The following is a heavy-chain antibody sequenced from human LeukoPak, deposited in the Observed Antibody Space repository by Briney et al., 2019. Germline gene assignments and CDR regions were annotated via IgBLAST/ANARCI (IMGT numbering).Heavy chain of an antibody. CDR2: IKQDGSEK. CDR1: GFTFSSYA. V-gene: IGHV3-7*01. J-gene: IGHJ4*02. Sequence: GRSLRLSCAASGFTFSSYAMHWVRQAPGKGLEWVANIKQDGSEKYYVDSVKGRFTISRDNAKNSLYLQMNSLRAEDTAVYYCARESSSSGWYGWWGQGTLVTVSS. D-gene: IGHD6-19*01. CDR3: ARESSSSGWYGW.